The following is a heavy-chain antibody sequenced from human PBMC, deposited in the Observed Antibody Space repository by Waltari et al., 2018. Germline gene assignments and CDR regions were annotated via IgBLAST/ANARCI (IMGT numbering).Heavy chain of an antibody. J-gene: IGHJ4*02. CDR2: IKQDGSEK. CDR1: GFTFSSYW. D-gene: IGHD3-16*02. V-gene: IGHV3-7*01. CDR3: ARDYDRRTFGGVIAY. Sequence: EVQLVESGGGLVQPGGSLRLSCAASGFTFSSYWMRWVRQAPGKGLEWVANIKQDGSEKYYVDSVKGRFTISRDNAKNSLYLQMNSLRAEDTAVYYCARDYDRRTFGGVIAYWGQGTLVTVSS.